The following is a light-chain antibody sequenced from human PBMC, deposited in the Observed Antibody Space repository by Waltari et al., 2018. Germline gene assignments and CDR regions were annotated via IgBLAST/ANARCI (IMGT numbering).Light chain of an antibody. CDR3: QVWDSSNDQYV. CDR2: YDT. J-gene: IGLJ1*01. CDR1: NIGSKS. Sequence: SYVLTQPPSVSVAPGQTATITCGGNNIGSKSVNWYQHRPGRAPVVIIYYDTDRPSGIPGRLSGSNSGNMATLTISRVEAGDEADYYCQVWDSSNDQYVFATGTKVTVL. V-gene: IGLV3-21*04.